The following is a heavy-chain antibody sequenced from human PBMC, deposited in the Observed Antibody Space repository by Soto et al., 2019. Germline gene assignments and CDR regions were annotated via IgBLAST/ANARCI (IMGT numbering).Heavy chain of an antibody. J-gene: IGHJ6*02. V-gene: IGHV5-51*01. D-gene: IGHD6-13*01. CDR1: GYSFTSYW. Sequence: GESLKISCKGSGYSFTSYWISWVRQMPGKGLEWMGIIYPGDSDTRYSPSFQGQVTISADKSISTAYLQWSSLKASDTAMYYCARTSAAGKYYYGMDVWGQGATVTVSS. CDR2: IYPGDSDT. CDR3: ARTSAAGKYYYGMDV.